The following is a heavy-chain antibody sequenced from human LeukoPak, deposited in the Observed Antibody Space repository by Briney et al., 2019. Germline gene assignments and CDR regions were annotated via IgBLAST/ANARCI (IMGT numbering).Heavy chain of an antibody. D-gene: IGHD3-22*01. CDR2: IGGSDGST. Sequence: GGSLRLSCAASGFTFSNYAMSWVRLAPGKGLEWVSAIGGSDGSTYYADSVKGRFTISRDNSKDTLYLQMNSLRAEDTAVYYCAKRDSSGSYPYYFDYWGQGTLVTVSS. CDR3: AKRDSSGSYPYYFDY. J-gene: IGHJ4*02. V-gene: IGHV3-23*01. CDR1: GFTFSNYA.